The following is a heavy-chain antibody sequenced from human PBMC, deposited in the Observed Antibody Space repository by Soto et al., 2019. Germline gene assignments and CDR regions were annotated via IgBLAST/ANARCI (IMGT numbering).Heavy chain of an antibody. J-gene: IGHJ5*02. V-gene: IGHV5-10-1*01. CDR3: ARASKQLRSWFDP. CDR1: GYRFTSYW. CDR2: IDPSDSYT. Sequence: ESLKVSFKGSGYRFTSYWILRVRHMPGKGLEWMGRIDPSDSYTNYSPSFQGHVTISADKSISTAYLQWSSLKASDTAMYYWARASKQLRSWFDPWGQGTLVTVSS. D-gene: IGHD2-2*01.